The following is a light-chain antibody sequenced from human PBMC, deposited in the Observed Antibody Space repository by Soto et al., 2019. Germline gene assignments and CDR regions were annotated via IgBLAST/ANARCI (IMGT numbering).Light chain of an antibody. CDR1: QNIASY. CDR3: QQSYGTPTT. J-gene: IGKJ5*01. V-gene: IGKV1-39*01. CDR2: AAS. Sequence: DIQMTQSPSFLSAFVGDRVTITCRASQNIASYLNWYQQQPGKAPRLLIYAASSLQSGVPSRFSGGGSGTDFTLTISSLQPEDFATYYCQQSYGTPTTFGQGTRLEIK.